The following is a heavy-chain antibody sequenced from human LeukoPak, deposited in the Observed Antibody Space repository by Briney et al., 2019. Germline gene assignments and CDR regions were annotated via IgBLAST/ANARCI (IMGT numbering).Heavy chain of an antibody. CDR1: GFTFSSYA. CDR2: ISGSGSST. CDR3: AKRPPGGYYDSSGQGLGAYYYMDV. V-gene: IGHV3-23*01. J-gene: IGHJ6*03. Sequence: GGSLRLSCAASGFTFSSYAMSWVRQAPGKGLEWVSAISGSGSSTYYADSVKGRFTISRDNSKNTLYLQMNSLRAEDTAVYYCAKRPPGGYYDSSGQGLGAYYYMDVWGKGTTVTVSS. D-gene: IGHD3-22*01.